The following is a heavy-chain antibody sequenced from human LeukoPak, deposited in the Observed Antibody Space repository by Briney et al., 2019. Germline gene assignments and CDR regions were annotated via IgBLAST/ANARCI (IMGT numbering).Heavy chain of an antibody. V-gene: IGHV4-34*01. J-gene: IGHJ3*02. CDR1: GGSFSGYY. Sequence: PSETLSLTCAVYGGSFSGYYWSWIRQPPGKGLEWIGEINHSGSTNYNPSLKSRVTISVDTSKNQFSLKLSSVTAADTAVYYCARVRVVYDYVWGSYRHGAFDIWGQGTMVTVSS. D-gene: IGHD3-16*02. CDR2: INHSGST. CDR3: ARVRVVYDYVWGSYRHGAFDI.